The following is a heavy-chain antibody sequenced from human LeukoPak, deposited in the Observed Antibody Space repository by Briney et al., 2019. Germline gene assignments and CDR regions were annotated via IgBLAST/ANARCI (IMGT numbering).Heavy chain of an antibody. CDR2: ISSSSSYI. Sequence: GGSLRLSCAASGFTFSSYSMNWVRQAPGKGLEWVSSISSSSSYIYYADPVKGRFTISRDNAKNSLYLQMNSLRAEDTAVYYCARDSIGAFDIWGQGTMVTVSS. CDR3: ARDSIGAFDI. CDR1: GFTFSSYS. J-gene: IGHJ3*02. D-gene: IGHD3-16*01. V-gene: IGHV3-21*01.